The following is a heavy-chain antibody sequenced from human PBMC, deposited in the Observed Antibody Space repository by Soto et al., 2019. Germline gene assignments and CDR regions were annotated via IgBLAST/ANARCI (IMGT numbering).Heavy chain of an antibody. CDR2: IIPILGIA. CDR3: ARELGTMMIDP. CDR1: GGTFSSYT. D-gene: IGHD3-16*01. J-gene: IGHJ5*02. V-gene: IGHV1-69*08. Sequence: QVQLVQSGAEVKKPGSSVKVSCKASGGTFSSYTISWVRQAPGQGLEWMGRIIPILGIANYAQKFQGRVTITADKSTSPAYMELSSLRSEDTAVYYCARELGTMMIDPWGQGTLVTVSS.